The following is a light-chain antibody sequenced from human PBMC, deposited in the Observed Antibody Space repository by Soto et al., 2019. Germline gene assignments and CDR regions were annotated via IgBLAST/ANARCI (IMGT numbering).Light chain of an antibody. Sequence: QSALTQPASVSGSPGQSITISCTGTSSDVGGYNYVSWYQQHPGKAPKFMIYEVSNRPSGVSNRFSGSKSGNTASLTISGLQAEDEADYYCCSYTGSSTLVVFGGGTKLTVL. V-gene: IGLV2-14*01. CDR2: EVS. J-gene: IGLJ2*01. CDR1: SSDVGGYNY. CDR3: CSYTGSSTLVV.